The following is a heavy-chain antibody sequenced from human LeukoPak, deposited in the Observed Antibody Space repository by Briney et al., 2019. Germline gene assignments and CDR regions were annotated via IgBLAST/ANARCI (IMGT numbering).Heavy chain of an antibody. D-gene: IGHD1-26*01. CDR2: TYTNGRT. Sequence: SETLSLTCTVSGASFGGGQYWGWFRQAPGKGLEWIGSTYTNGRTFYNPSLASRLTTSVDTSKNQISLNLRSVTAADTAVYYCARDPGRGMSGYNYYMDVWGKGTTVTVSS. CDR3: ARDPGRGMSGYNYYMDV. CDR1: GASFGGGQY. V-gene: IGHV4-38-2*02. J-gene: IGHJ6*03.